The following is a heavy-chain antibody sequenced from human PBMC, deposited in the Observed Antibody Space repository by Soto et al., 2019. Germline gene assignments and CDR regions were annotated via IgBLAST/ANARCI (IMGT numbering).Heavy chain of an antibody. CDR1: GFTFSSYA. Sequence: GGSLRLSCAASGFTFSSYAMSWVRQAPGKGLEWVSAISGSGGSTYYADSVKGRFTISRDNSKNTLYLQMNSLRAENTAVYYCAKVGNGYYYYYYMDVWGKGTTVTVSS. CDR3: AKVGNGYYYYYYMDV. CDR2: ISGSGGST. D-gene: IGHD1-26*01. J-gene: IGHJ6*03. V-gene: IGHV3-23*01.